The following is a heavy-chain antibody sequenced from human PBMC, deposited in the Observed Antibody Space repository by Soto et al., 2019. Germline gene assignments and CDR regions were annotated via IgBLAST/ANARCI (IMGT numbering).Heavy chain of an antibody. CDR1: GGTFSSYA. Sequence: SVKVSCKASGGTFSSYAISWVRQAPGQGLEWMGGIIPIFGTANYAQKFQGRVTITADESTSTAYMELSSLRSEDTAVYYCARVSGRFLEWLSNEDYGMDVWGQGTTVTVSS. CDR2: IIPIFGTA. V-gene: IGHV1-69*13. J-gene: IGHJ6*02. CDR3: ARVSGRFLEWLSNEDYGMDV. D-gene: IGHD3-3*01.